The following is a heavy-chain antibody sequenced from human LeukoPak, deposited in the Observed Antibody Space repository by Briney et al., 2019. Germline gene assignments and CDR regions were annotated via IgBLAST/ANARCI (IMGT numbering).Heavy chain of an antibody. CDR2: IHYSGST. CDR1: GGSIISYY. Sequence: SETLSLTCTVSGGSIISYYWSWIRQPPGKGLEWIGYIHYSGSTKYNPSLKSRVTISVDTSNNHFSLKLSSVTAADTAVYYCAGSGNYWYFDLWGRGTLVTVSS. CDR3: AGSGNYWYFDL. J-gene: IGHJ2*01. V-gene: IGHV4-59*01. D-gene: IGHD2-15*01.